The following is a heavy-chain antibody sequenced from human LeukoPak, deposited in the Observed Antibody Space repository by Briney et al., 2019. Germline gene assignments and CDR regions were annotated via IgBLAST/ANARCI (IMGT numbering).Heavy chain of an antibody. CDR2: ISYDGSNK. V-gene: IGHV3-30*18. CDR1: GFTFSSYG. CDR3: AKGSVAAAGTFDY. Sequence: GGSLRLSCAASGFTFSSYGMHWVRQAPGKGLEWVAVISYDGSNKYYADSVKGRFTISRDISKNTLYLQMNSLRAEDTAVYYCAKGSVAAAGTFDYWGQGTLVTVSS. D-gene: IGHD6-13*01. J-gene: IGHJ4*02.